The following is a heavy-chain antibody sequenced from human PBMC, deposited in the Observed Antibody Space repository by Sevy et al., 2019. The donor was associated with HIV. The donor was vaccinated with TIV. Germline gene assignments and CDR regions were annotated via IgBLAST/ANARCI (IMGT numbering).Heavy chain of an antibody. CDR1: GFRFGSQA. Sequence: GGSLRLSCVGSGFRFGSQAMSWVRQAPGKGLEWVSGMSGRGDSRGYAHSVKGRFTICRDNSKNTVYLQMNSLTAEDTALYYCAKDVPDQSWYDDFWSGSPCFDYWGRGILVTVSS. CDR2: MSGRGDSR. J-gene: IGHJ4*01. CDR3: AKDVPDQSWYDDFWSGSPCFDY. D-gene: IGHD3-3*01. V-gene: IGHV3-23*01.